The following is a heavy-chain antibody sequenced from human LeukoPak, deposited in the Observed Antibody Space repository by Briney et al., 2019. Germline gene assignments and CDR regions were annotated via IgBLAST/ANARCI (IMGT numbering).Heavy chain of an antibody. CDR1: GGSISTNNW. Sequence: SGTLSLTCAVSGGSISTNNWWSWVRQPPGKGLEWIGEIYHSGSTNYNPSLKSPVTISVDKSKNQFSRRQSSVTAADTAVYYCAGAYSYARYGAFGIWGQGTMVTVSS. CDR2: IYHSGST. CDR3: AGAYSYARYGAFGI. J-gene: IGHJ3*02. D-gene: IGHD5-18*01. V-gene: IGHV4-4*02.